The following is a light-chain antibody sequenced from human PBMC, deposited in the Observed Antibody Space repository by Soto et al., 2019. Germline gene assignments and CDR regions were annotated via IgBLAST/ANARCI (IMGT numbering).Light chain of an antibody. CDR1: RSDVGDYNY. J-gene: IGLJ2*01. CDR2: EVT. V-gene: IGLV2-14*01. CDR3: SSYTSTTTPLV. Sequence: QSALAQPASVSGSPGQSITISCTGTRSDVGDYNYVSWYQQHPGKAPKLIIYEVTNRPSGVSNRFSGSKSGNTASLTISGLQAEDEAGYYCSSYTSTTTPLVFGGGTKLTVL.